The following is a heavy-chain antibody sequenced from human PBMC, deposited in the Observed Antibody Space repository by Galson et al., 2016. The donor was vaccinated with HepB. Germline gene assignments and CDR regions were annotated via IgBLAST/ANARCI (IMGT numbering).Heavy chain of an antibody. Sequence: SLRLSCAASEFTFSSYAMNWVRQAPGRGLEWVSAISGSGGSTYYADSVKGRFTISRDNSRNTLYLQMNSLRAEDTAVYYCAKDGGTSGWINQYYYYYMDVWGKGTTITVSS. CDR1: EFTFSSYA. J-gene: IGHJ6*03. CDR3: AKDGGTSGWINQYYYYYMDV. V-gene: IGHV3-23*01. CDR2: ISGSGGST. D-gene: IGHD6-19*01.